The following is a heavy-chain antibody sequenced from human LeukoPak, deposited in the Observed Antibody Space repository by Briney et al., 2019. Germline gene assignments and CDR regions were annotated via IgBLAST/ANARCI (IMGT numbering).Heavy chain of an antibody. V-gene: IGHV3-30*02. D-gene: IGHD3-16*01. CDR1: GFTFSTYG. CDR3: AKRGKDSPGHYNYFDS. Sequence: GESLRPSCATSGFTFSTYGMHWVRQAPGKGLEWVAFIGYDGSEIHYADSVKGRFTISRDNSKNTVHLQMGGLRGEDTAVYYCAKRGKDSPGHYNYFDSWGQGTLVTVSS. CDR2: IGYDGSEI. J-gene: IGHJ4*02.